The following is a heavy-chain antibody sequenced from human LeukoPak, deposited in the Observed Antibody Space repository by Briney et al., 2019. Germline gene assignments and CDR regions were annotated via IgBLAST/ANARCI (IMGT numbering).Heavy chain of an antibody. Sequence: GGSLRLSCAVSGSTSSRNFMSWVRQTPEKGLEWVSNIDQDGSEKNYVDSVKGRFTISRDNAKNSLFLQMNSLRAEDTAIYYCASGAGWESGYWGQGTLVTVSS. CDR2: IDQDGSEK. D-gene: IGHD1-26*01. CDR1: GSTSSRNF. CDR3: ASGAGWESGY. V-gene: IGHV3-7*01. J-gene: IGHJ4*02.